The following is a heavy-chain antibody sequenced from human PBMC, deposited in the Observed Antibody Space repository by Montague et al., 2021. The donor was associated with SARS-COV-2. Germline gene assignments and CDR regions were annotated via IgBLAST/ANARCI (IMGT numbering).Heavy chain of an antibody. J-gene: IGHJ4*02. V-gene: IGHV3-21*06. D-gene: IGHD6-19*01. Sequence: SVKGRFSISRDNAMNSLYLQLNSLRAEDTAFYYCAKEMGSGCYCFDYWGQGSLVTVSS. CDR3: AKEMGSGCYCFDY.